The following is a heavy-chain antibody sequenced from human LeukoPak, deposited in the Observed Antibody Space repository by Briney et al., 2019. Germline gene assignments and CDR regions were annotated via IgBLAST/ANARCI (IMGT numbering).Heavy chain of an antibody. CDR3: ARDRELRITLGGAAWFDP. Sequence: ASVKVSCKASGYIFTKYYMHWLRRAPGQGLEWMGIINPSGGSATYAQKFQGRVTMTSDTSTNTAYMELSGLRSEDTAIYYCARDRELRITLGGAAWFDPWGQGTLVTVSS. CDR1: GYIFTKYY. CDR2: INPSGGSA. J-gene: IGHJ5*02. V-gene: IGHV1-46*01. D-gene: IGHD3-16*01.